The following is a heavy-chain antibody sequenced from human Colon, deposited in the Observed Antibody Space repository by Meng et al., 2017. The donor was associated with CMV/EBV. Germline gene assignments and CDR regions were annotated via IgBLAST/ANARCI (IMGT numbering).Heavy chain of an antibody. CDR2: INSNGRGS. Sequence: GESLKISCTASGFSLMTYTMIWVRQAPGKGLEWVTSINSNGRGSFYADSVKGRFTVSRDNAKKSVYLEMNSLRGDDTAVYYCARAPLSGYFYDFWGQGTLVTVSS. V-gene: IGHV3-21*01. CDR1: GFSLMTYT. CDR3: ARAPLSGYFYDF. D-gene: IGHD3-22*01. J-gene: IGHJ4*02.